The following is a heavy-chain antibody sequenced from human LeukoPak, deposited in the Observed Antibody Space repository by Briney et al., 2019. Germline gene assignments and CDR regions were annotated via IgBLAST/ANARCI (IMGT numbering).Heavy chain of an antibody. CDR2: ISNSGRNI. Sequence: GGSLRLSCAASGFTFSDYYMSWIRQAPGKGLEWISYISNSGRNIYYADSVKGRFTISRDNAKNSLYLQMNSLRAEDTAVYYCVRDRNSYGSGSYPGAFDFWGQGTLVTVSS. CDR3: VRDRNSYGSGSYPGAFDF. J-gene: IGHJ4*02. V-gene: IGHV3-11*01. D-gene: IGHD3-10*01. CDR1: GFTFSDYY.